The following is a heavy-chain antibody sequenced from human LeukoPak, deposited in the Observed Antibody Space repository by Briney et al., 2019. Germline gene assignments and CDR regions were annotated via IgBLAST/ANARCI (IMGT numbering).Heavy chain of an antibody. Sequence: ASVKVSCKASGYTFTGYYMHWVRQAPGQGLEWMGYIYPNSGATKYAQKFQGGVTMTRDTSISTAYMELSGLGSDDTAVYYCGTLLSNRPFDYWGQGSLVTVSS. CDR3: GTLLSNRPFDY. CDR2: IYPNSGAT. J-gene: IGHJ4*02. V-gene: IGHV1-2*02. CDR1: GYTFTGYY.